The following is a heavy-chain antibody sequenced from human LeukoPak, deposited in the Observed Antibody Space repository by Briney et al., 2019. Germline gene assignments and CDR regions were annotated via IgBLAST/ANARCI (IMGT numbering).Heavy chain of an antibody. CDR3: ARGSYGDPFFDY. CDR2: INHSGST. J-gene: IGHJ4*02. Sequence: SETLSLTCAVSGYSISSGYYWSWIRQPPGKGLEWIGEINHSGSTNYNPSLKSRVTISVDTSKNQFSLKLSSVTAADTAVYYCARGSYGDPFFDYWGQGTLVTVSS. D-gene: IGHD4-17*01. V-gene: IGHV4-34*01. CDR1: GYSISSGYY.